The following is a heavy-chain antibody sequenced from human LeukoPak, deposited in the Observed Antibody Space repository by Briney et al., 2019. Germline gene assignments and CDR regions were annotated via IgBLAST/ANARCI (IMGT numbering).Heavy chain of an antibody. CDR2: ISTTTSSI. V-gene: IGHV3-11*01. CDR3: ARGHYGLDV. CDR1: GFTFSDYY. J-gene: IGHJ6*02. Sequence: GRSLRLSCAASGFTFSDYYLSWIRPAPGKGLEWVSYISTTTSSIYYADSVKGRFTISRDNAKNSLYLQMNSLRAEDTAVYYCARGHYGLDVWGQGTGVSVSS.